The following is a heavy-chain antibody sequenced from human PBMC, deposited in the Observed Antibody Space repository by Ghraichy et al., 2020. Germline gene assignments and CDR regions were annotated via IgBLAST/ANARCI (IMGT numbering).Heavy chain of an antibody. CDR3: ARSPVGGTPAARAFDI. CDR2: ISGSGDST. CDR1: GFTFSSNA. Sequence: GESLNISCAASGFTFSSNAMNWVRQAPGKGLEWVSGISGSGDSTYYADSVKGRFTISRDNSKNTLYLQMNSLRAEDTAVYYCARSPVGGTPAARAFDIWGQGTMVTVSS. J-gene: IGHJ3*02. D-gene: IGHD1-26*01. V-gene: IGHV3-23*01.